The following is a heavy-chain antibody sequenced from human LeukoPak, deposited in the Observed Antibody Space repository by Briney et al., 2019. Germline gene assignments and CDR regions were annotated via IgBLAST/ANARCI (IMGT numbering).Heavy chain of an antibody. CDR3: ARTSTYDSSGYSYYFDY. D-gene: IGHD3-22*01. Sequence: SVTVSCKASGGTFSSYAISWVRQAPGQGLEWMGRIIPILGIANYAQKFQGRVTITADKSTSTAYMELSSLRSEDTAVYYCARTSTYDSSGYSYYFDYWGQGTLVTVSS. CDR2: IIPILGIA. CDR1: GGTFSSYA. J-gene: IGHJ4*02. V-gene: IGHV1-69*04.